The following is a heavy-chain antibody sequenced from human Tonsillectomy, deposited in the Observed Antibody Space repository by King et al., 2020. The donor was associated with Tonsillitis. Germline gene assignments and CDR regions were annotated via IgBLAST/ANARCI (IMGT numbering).Heavy chain of an antibody. CDR3: ARIARYYDGSYWFDP. D-gene: IGHD3-22*01. V-gene: IGHV2-26*01. Sequence: RMGVSWIRQPPGKALEWLAHIFSNDEKSYSTSLKSRLTISKDTSKSQVVLTMTTMDPVDTATYYCARIARYYDGSYWFDPWGQGTLVTVSS. J-gene: IGHJ5*02. CDR1: RMG. CDR2: IFSNDEK.